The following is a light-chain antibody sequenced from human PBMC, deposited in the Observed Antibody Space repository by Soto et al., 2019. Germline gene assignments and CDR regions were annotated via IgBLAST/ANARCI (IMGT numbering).Light chain of an antibody. V-gene: IGLV2-23*01. Sequence: QSVLAQPASVSGSPGQSVTISCTGTSSDVGAYNSGSWYQQHPDKAPQLMIYKGTQRPSGVSNRFSGSKSGNAASLTISGLQAGDEADYFCCSSAPESTYVFGTGTKVTVL. CDR1: SSDVGAYNS. CDR2: KGT. CDR3: CSSAPESTYV. J-gene: IGLJ1*01.